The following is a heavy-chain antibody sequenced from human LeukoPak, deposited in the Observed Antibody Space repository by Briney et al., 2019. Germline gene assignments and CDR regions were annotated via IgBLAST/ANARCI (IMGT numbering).Heavy chain of an antibody. CDR1: GYTFTSYD. Sequence: GASVKVSCKASGYTFTSYDINWVRQATGQGLEWMGWMNPNSGNTGYAQKFQGRVTMTRNTSISTACMELSSLRSEDTAVYYCARGMPYGSGSSSSFDYWGQGTLVTVSS. D-gene: IGHD3-10*01. CDR3: ARGMPYGSGSSSSFDY. CDR2: MNPNSGNT. J-gene: IGHJ4*02. V-gene: IGHV1-8*01.